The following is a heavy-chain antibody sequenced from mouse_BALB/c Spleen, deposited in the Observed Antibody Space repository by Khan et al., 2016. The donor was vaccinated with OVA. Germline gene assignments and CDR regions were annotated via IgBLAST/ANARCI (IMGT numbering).Heavy chain of an antibody. J-gene: IGHJ4*01. CDR2: IYPGSGST. V-gene: IGHV1-77*01. D-gene: IGHD2-1*01. CDR1: GYTFTDYD. Sequence: QVQLQQPGPELVKPGASVKMSCKASGYTFTDYDIRWVKQRTGQGLEWIGEIYPGSGSTYYNEKFKGKATLTADKSSNTAYMQLSSLTSEDSVVYFCAKIFYGNSYAMDYWGQGTAVTVSS. CDR3: AKIFYGNSYAMDY.